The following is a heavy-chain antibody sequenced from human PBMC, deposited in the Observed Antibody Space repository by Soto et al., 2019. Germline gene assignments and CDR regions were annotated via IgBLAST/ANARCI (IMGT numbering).Heavy chain of an antibody. Sequence: PGGSLRLSCAASGFTVSTYDMRWVRQAPGKGLEWVSVIYSAGSADFADSVKIRFTISTDNSKNTLYLQMSSLIAEDIAVFYCAKVHSSSYHEFDYWGQGTVVTVSS. CDR2: IYSAGSA. D-gene: IGHD6-13*01. CDR3: AKVHSSSYHEFDY. J-gene: IGHJ4*02. CDR1: GFTVSTYD. V-gene: IGHV3-66*01.